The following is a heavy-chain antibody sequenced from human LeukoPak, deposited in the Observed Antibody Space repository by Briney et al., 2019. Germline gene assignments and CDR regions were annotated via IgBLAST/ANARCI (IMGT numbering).Heavy chain of an antibody. CDR2: IYYSGST. V-gene: IGHV4-59*01. CDR1: GGSISSYY. J-gene: IGHJ4*02. CDR3: ARGGCSGGSCPFDY. D-gene: IGHD2-15*01. Sequence: SETLSLTCTVSGGSISSYYWSWIRQPPGKGLEWIGYIYYSGSTNYNPSRKSRVTISVDTSKNQFSLKLSSVTAADTAVYYCARGGCSGGSCPFDYWGQGTLVTVSS.